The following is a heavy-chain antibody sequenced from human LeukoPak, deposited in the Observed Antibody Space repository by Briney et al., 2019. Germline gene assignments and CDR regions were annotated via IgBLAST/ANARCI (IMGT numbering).Heavy chain of an antibody. CDR2: IRSKAYGGTT. V-gene: IGHV3-49*04. Sequence: PGGSLRLSCAASGFTFSSYAMHWVRQAPGKGLEWVGFIRSKAYGGTTEYAASVKGRFTISRDDSKSIAYLQMNSLKTEDTAVYYCTRAGHYWYFDLWGRGTLVTVSS. J-gene: IGHJ2*01. CDR3: TRAGHYWYFDL. CDR1: GFTFSSYA.